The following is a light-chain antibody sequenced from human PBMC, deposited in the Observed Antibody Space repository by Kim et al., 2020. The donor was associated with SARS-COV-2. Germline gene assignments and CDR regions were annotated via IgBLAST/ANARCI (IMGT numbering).Light chain of an antibody. CDR2: GAS. CDR1: QSGGYK. CDR3: QHDA. J-gene: IGKJ4*01. Sequence: FPAVLSASAWERVTLACRASQSGGYKLAWYQQRSGQAPRLLIYGASARATGIPARFSGSGSGTDFTLTISNLQSEDFAVYYCQHDAFGGGTKLEIK. V-gene: IGKV3-15*01.